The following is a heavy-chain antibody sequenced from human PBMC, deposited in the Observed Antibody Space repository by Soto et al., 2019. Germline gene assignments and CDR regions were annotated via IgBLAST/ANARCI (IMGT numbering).Heavy chain of an antibody. CDR1: GFTFSSYG. J-gene: IGHJ6*02. CDR2: ISYDGSNK. CDR3: AKEYYDSSGYTYYYYYGMDV. V-gene: IGHV3-30*18. D-gene: IGHD3-22*01. Sequence: GGSLRLSCAASGFTFSSYGMHWVRQAPGKGLEWVAVISYDGSNKYYADSVKGRFTISRDNSKNTLYLQMNSLRAEDTAVYYCAKEYYDSSGYTYYYYYGMDVWGQGTTVTVSS.